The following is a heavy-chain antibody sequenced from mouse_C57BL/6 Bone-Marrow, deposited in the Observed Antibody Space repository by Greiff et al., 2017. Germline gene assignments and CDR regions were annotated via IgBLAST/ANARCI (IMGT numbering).Heavy chain of an antibody. V-gene: IGHV5-4*03. Sequence: EVMLVESGGGLVKPGGSLKLSCAASGFTFSSYAMSWVRQTPEKRLEWVATISDGGGYTYYPDNVKGRFTISRDNAKNNLYLQMSHLKSEDTAMYYCARLYHFDYWGQGTTLTVSS. CDR2: ISDGGGYT. CDR1: GFTFSSYA. D-gene: IGHD5-1-1*01. CDR3: ARLYHFDY. J-gene: IGHJ2*01.